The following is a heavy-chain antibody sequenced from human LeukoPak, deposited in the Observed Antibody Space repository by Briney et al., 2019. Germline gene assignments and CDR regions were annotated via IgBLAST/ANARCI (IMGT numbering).Heavy chain of an antibody. CDR2: ISGSGGTT. CDR1: GFTFSSYS. Sequence: GGSLRLSCAASGFTFSSYSMSWVRQAPGKGLEWVSGISGSGGTTYYADSVKGRFTISRDNSNNTLYLQMSSLRAEDTAVYSCARDGGYYYYGMDVWGQGTTVTVSS. J-gene: IGHJ6*02. CDR3: ARDGGYYYYGMDV. V-gene: IGHV3-23*01.